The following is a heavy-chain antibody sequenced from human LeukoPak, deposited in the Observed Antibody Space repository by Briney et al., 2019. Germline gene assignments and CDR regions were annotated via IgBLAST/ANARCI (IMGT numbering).Heavy chain of an antibody. CDR3: ARVRTVTTSGLPLEQPGPMDV. CDR1: GDSISSGSFY. D-gene: IGHD4-11*01. Sequence: PSETLSLTCTVSGDSISSGSFYWSWIRQPAGKGLEWIGRIYTSGGTDYNPSLKSRVTISVDTSKNQFSLKLSSVTAADTAVYYCARVRTVTTSGLPLEQPGPMDVWGKGTTVTVSS. V-gene: IGHV4-61*02. CDR2: IYTSGGT. J-gene: IGHJ6*03.